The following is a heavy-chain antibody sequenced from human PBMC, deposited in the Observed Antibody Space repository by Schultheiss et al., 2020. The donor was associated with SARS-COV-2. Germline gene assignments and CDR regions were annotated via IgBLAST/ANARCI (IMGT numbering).Heavy chain of an antibody. CDR3: ASSMVRGFNWFDP. Sequence: GESLKISCAASGFTFSSYWMHWVRQAPGKGLEWVSAISGSGGSTYYADSVKGRFTISRDNSKNTLYLQMNSLRADDTAVYYCASSMVRGFNWFDPWGQGTLVTVSS. CDR1: GFTFSSYW. CDR2: ISGSGGST. V-gene: IGHV3-23*01. D-gene: IGHD3-10*01. J-gene: IGHJ5*02.